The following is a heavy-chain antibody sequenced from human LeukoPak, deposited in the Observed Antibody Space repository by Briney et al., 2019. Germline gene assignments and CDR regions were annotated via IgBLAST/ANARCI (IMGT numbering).Heavy chain of an antibody. CDR2: IYTSGST. Sequence: PSETLSLTCTVSGGYISSYYWSWIRQPPGKGLEWIGYIYTSGSTNYNPSLKSRVTISVDTSKNQFSLKLSSVTAADTAVYYCARQVSVNDYFDYWGQGTLVTVSS. CDR3: ARQVSVNDYFDY. V-gene: IGHV4-4*09. J-gene: IGHJ4*02. CDR1: GGYISSYY. D-gene: IGHD1-1*01.